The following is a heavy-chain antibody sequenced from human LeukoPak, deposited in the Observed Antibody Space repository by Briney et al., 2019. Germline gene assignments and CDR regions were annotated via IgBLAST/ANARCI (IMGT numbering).Heavy chain of an antibody. J-gene: IGHJ4*02. CDR2: INPSGGST. CDR1: GYTFTSYY. CDR3: ARDLKMGYSSGRYSWGTGSSNDY. Sequence: GASVKVSCKASGYTFTSYYIHWVRQAPGQGLEWMGVINPSGGSTSYAQKFQGRVTMTRDMSTSTVYMELRSLRSDDTAVYYCARDLKMGYSSGRYSWGTGSSNDYWGQGTLVTVSS. V-gene: IGHV1-46*01. D-gene: IGHD6-19*01.